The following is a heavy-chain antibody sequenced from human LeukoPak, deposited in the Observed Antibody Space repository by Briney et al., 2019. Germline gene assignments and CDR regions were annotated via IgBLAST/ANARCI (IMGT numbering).Heavy chain of an antibody. CDR1: GFTFNTAW. V-gene: IGHV3-15*01. Sequence: GGSLRLSCAVSGFTFNTAWMSWVRQAPGKGLEYIGRIKSKTDGGTTYYAAPVKGRFIISRDDSKNTLYLQMNGLKIEDTALHYCTADLRLWGQGTLVTVSS. CDR3: TADLRL. J-gene: IGHJ1*01. D-gene: IGHD3-16*01. CDR2: IKSKTDGGTT.